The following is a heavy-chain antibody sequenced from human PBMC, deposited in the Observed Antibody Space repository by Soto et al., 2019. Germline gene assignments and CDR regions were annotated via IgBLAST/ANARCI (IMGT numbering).Heavy chain of an antibody. Sequence: QVQLQQWGAGLLKPSETLSLTCAVYGGSFSSYYCSWIRQPPGKGLEWLGEINHSGSTNYNPSLKSRVTISVETSKNQISLKLISVTAADTAVYYGASRSRQVPGSVPTHWSFDIWGRGTLVTVSS. CDR1: GGSFSSYY. J-gene: IGHJ2*01. D-gene: IGHD2-2*01. CDR3: ASRSRQVPGSVPTHWSFDI. V-gene: IGHV4-34*01. CDR2: INHSGST.